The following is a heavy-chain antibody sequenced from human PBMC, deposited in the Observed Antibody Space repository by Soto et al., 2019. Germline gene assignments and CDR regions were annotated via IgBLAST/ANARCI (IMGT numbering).Heavy chain of an antibody. CDR3: ARHVSGMWELLPWPQPPYYFDY. CDR1: GGSISSSSYY. D-gene: IGHD1-26*01. Sequence: QLQLQESGPGLVKPSETLSLTCTVSGGSISSSSYYWGWIRQPPGKGLEWIGSIYYSGSTYYNPSLKSRVTISVDTSKNQFSLKLSSVTAADTAVYYCARHVSGMWELLPWPQPPYYFDYWGQGTLVTVSS. V-gene: IGHV4-39*01. CDR2: IYYSGST. J-gene: IGHJ4*02.